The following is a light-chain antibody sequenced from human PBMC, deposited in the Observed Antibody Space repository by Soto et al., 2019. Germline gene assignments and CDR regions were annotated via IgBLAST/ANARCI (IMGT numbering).Light chain of an antibody. CDR1: QSVRSRY. J-gene: IGKJ5*01. CDR3: QQYGTSPYT. Sequence: ETVMTQFPDTLSVSPGERATLSCRASQSVRSRYLAWYQQKPGQAPRLLIYGASSRATGIPDRFSGSGSGADFTLTISRLEPEDFAVYYCQQYGTSPYTFGQGTRLEIK. V-gene: IGKV3-20*01. CDR2: GAS.